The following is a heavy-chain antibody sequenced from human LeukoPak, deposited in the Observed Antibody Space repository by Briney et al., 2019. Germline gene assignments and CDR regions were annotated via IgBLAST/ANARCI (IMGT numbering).Heavy chain of an antibody. D-gene: IGHD1-1*01. CDR3: AASGRPQTGTTGYNGMDV. Sequence: SVKVSCKASGFTFTSSAMQWVRQARGQRLEWIGWIVVGSGNTNYAQKFQERVTITRDMSTSTAYMELSSLRSEDTAVYYCAASGRPQTGTTGYNGMDVWGQGTTVTVSS. V-gene: IGHV1-58*02. J-gene: IGHJ6*02. CDR2: IVVGSGNT. CDR1: GFTFTSSA.